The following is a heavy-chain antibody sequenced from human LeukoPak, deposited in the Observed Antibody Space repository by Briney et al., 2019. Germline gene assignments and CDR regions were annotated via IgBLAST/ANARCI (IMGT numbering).Heavy chain of an antibody. CDR1: GDSVSSNSAA. J-gene: IGHJ4*02. V-gene: IGHV6-1*01. CDR2: TYCRSKWYN. D-gene: IGHD6-19*01. CDR3: ARYTYSSGRYGYYFDY. Sequence: SQTLSLTCAISGDSVSSNSAAWNWIRQSPSRGLEWLGRTYCRSKWYNDYAVSVKSRITINPDTSKNQFSLQLNSVTPEDTAVYYCARYTYSSGRYGYYFDYWGQGTLVTVSS.